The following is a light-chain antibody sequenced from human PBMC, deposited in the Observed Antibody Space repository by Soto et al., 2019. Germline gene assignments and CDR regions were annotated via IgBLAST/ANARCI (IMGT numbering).Light chain of an antibody. V-gene: IGKV1-39*01. J-gene: IGKJ4*01. Sequence: DIQMTQSPSSLSASVGDRVTITLLASQSISSYLNWYQQKPGKAPKLLIYAASSLQSGVPSRFSGSGSGTEFTLTISSLQPEDFATYYCQQYYSFPLTFGGGTKVDIK. CDR3: QQYYSFPLT. CDR1: QSISSY. CDR2: AAS.